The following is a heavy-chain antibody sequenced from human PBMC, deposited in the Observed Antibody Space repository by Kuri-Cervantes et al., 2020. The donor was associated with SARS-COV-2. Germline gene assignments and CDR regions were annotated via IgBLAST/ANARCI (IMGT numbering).Heavy chain of an antibody. V-gene: IGHV1-18*01. J-gene: IGHJ6*02. CDR1: GYSLTNYD. CDR3: ARKGVVVPTPVDYYYAMDV. D-gene: IGHD2-2*01. Sequence: VSVKVSCKASGYSLTNYDMIWVRQAPGQGLEWMGWIGTNNGNKVYAQKFQGRVTMTTDTSTNTASMELTSLRSDDTAVYYCARKGVVVPTPVDYYYAMDVWGQGTTVTVSS. CDR2: IGTNNGNK.